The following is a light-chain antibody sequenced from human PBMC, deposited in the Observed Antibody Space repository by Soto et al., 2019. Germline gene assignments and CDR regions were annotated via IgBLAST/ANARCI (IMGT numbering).Light chain of an antibody. CDR2: EDS. CDR3: CSYAGSLYV. Sequence: QSALPQPASVSGSPGQSITISCTGSSSDVGSYNLVSWYQQHPGKAPKLMIYEDSRRPSGVSNRFSGSKSGNTASLTISGLQAEDEADYYCCSYAGSLYVFGTGTKLTVL. J-gene: IGLJ1*01. V-gene: IGLV2-23*01. CDR1: SSDVGSYNL.